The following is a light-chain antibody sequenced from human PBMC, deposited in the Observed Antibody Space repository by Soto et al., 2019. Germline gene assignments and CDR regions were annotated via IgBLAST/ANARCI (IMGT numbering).Light chain of an antibody. J-gene: IGKJ4*01. CDR1: QSVSSY. Sequence: EIVLTQSPATLSLSPGERATLSCRASQSVSSYLAWYQQKPGQAPRLLIYDASNRATGIPARFSGSGSGTVFTLTISSLEPEDFAVYYCQQRSNWPPGTFGGGTKVEIK. V-gene: IGKV3-11*01. CDR3: QQRSNWPPGT. CDR2: DAS.